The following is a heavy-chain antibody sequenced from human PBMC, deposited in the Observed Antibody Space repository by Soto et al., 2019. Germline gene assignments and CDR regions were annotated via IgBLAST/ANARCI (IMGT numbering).Heavy chain of an antibody. D-gene: IGHD3-22*01. Sequence: QITLKESGPTLVKPTQTLTLTCTFSGFSLSTSGVGVGWIRPPPGKALEWLALIYWDDDKRYSPSLNSRLTITKDTSKIQVVLTMTNMDPVDTATYYCAHSLIGYYYDSSGSNWFDPWAQGTLVTVSS. V-gene: IGHV2-5*02. J-gene: IGHJ5*02. CDR1: GFSLSTSGVG. CDR2: IYWDDDK. CDR3: AHSLIGYYYDSSGSNWFDP.